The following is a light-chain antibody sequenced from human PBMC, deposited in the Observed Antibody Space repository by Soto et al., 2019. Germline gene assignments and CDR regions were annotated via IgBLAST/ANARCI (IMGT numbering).Light chain of an antibody. V-gene: IGKV1-16*01. J-gene: IGKJ1*01. CDR1: QGISSF. CDR2: DAS. Sequence: DIQMTQSPSSLSASVGDRVTITCRASQGISSFLAWFQQKPGKAPKSLIYDASSLQSGVPSRFSGSGSDTHSTLTISSLQPEDFATYYCQQYHSYPASFGQGTKVEI. CDR3: QQYHSYPAS.